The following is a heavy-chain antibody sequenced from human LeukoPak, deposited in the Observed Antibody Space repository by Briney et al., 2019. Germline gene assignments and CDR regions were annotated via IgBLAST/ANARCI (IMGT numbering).Heavy chain of an antibody. D-gene: IGHD3-22*01. CDR3: AGHGYEYYDSSGYLDY. CDR2: IFYTGST. CDR1: GASISSSSYY. Sequence: SETLSLTCTVSGASISSSSYYWGWIRQPPGKGLEWIGNIFYTGSTYYNPSLRSRVTISVDTSKNQFSLKVNSVTAADTALYYCAGHGYEYYDSSGYLDYWGQGTLVTVSS. J-gene: IGHJ4*02. V-gene: IGHV4-39*01.